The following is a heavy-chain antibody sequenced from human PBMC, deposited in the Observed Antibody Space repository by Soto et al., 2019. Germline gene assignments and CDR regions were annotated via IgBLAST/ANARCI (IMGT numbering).Heavy chain of an antibody. CDR3: ARDLRHSYGYLEVDDY. CDR1: GFTFSSYA. V-gene: IGHV3-30-3*01. D-gene: IGHD5-18*01. CDR2: ISYDGSNK. J-gene: IGHJ4*02. Sequence: GSLRLSCAASGFTFSSYAMHWVRQAPGKGLEWVAVISYDGSNKYYADSVKGRFTISRDNSKNTLYLQMNRLRAEDTAVYYCARDLRHSYGYLEVDDYWGQGTLVTVSS.